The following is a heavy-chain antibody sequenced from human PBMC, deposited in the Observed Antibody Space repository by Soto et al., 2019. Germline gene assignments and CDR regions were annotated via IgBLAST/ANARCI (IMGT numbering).Heavy chain of an antibody. J-gene: IGHJ4*02. CDR3: ARGDYDSSGYFPY. V-gene: IGHV4-59*01. Sequence: PSETLSLTCTVSGGSISSYYWSWIRQPPGKGLEWIGYIYYSGSTNYNPSLKSRVTISVDTSKNQFSLKLSPVTAADTAVYYCARGDYDSSGYFPYWGQGTLVTVSS. CDR1: GGSISSYY. D-gene: IGHD3-22*01. CDR2: IYYSGST.